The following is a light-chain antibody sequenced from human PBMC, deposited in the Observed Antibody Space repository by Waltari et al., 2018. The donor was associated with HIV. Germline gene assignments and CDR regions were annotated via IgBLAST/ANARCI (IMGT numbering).Light chain of an antibody. CDR3: CSYAGSSTFYV. Sequence: QSALTQPASVSGSPGQSITISCTGTSSDVGSYNLVSWYQQHPGKAPKLMIYEVSKRPSGVSNLFSGSKSCNTASLTISGLQADDDADYYCCSYAGSSTFYVFGTGTKVTVL. V-gene: IGLV2-23*02. CDR2: EVS. J-gene: IGLJ1*01. CDR1: SSDVGSYNL.